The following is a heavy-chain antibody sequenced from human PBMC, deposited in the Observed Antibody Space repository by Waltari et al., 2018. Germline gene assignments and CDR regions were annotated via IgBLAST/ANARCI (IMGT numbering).Heavy chain of an antibody. J-gene: IGHJ4*02. D-gene: IGHD6-13*01. V-gene: IGHV4-59*11. Sequence: QVQLQESGPGLVKPSETLSLTCPASGGSISSHYWRWIRQPPGKGLEWIGYIYYSGSTNYNPTLKSRVTISVDTSKNQFSLKLSSVTAADTAVYYCAREKTGYSSSWTGYWGQGTLVTVSS. CDR1: GGSISSHY. CDR3: AREKTGYSSSWTGY. CDR2: IYYSGST.